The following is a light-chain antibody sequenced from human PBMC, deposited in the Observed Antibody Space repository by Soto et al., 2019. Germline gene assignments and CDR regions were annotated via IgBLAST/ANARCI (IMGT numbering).Light chain of an antibody. CDR3: SSYTTHSTLV. CDR1: SGDIGAYNY. J-gene: IGLJ3*02. Sequence: QSALTQPASVSGSPGQSITISCIGTSGDIGAYNYVSWYQQHPGKAPKFLIYEVTYRPSGVSHRFSGSKSGNTASLTISGLQAVDEADYFCSSYTTHSTLVFGGGTKLTVL. V-gene: IGLV2-14*01. CDR2: EVT.